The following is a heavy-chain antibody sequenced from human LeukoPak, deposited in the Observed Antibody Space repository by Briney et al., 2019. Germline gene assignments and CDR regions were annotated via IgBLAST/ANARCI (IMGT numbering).Heavy chain of an antibody. CDR2: MNPNSGNT. CDR3: ARGLRLGYCSGGSCSGGFDP. Sequence: GAPVTVSCKASGYTFTSYDINWVRQATGQGLEWMGWMNPNSGNTGYAQKFQGRVTMTRNTSISTAYMELSSLRSEDTAVYYCARGLRLGYCSGGSCSGGFDPWGQGTLVTVSS. CDR1: GYTFTSYD. J-gene: IGHJ5*02. V-gene: IGHV1-8*01. D-gene: IGHD2-15*01.